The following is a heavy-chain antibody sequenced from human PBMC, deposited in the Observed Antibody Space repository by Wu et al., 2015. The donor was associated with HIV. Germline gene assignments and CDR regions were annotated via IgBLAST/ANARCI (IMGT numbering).Heavy chain of an antibody. CDR3: ARLSHRRFGELFSGADY. Sequence: QVQLVQSGAEVKKPGASMRVSCQASGYSFTASYLHWVRQAPGKGFEWMGWIGGNRGESHSAQRFRDRFTMTRDTSTNTAYMELTRLTSDDTALYYCARLSHRRFGELFSGADYWGQGTLVTVSS. CDR1: GYSFTASY. CDR2: IGGNRGES. D-gene: IGHD3-10*01. J-gene: IGHJ4*02. V-gene: IGHV1-2*02.